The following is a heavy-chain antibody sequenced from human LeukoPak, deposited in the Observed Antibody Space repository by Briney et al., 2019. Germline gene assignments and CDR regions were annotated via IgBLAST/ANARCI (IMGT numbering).Heavy chain of an antibody. D-gene: IGHD6-19*01. V-gene: IGHV4-4*07. CDR2: IYSSGGT. J-gene: IGHJ4*02. Sequence: SETLSLTCTVSGGSISSYYWSWIRQPAGKGLEWIGRIYSSGGTNYNPSLRSRITISVDTSKNQFSLQLTSVTAADTAIYYCARITVAGTFWGQGTLVTVSS. CDR1: GGSISSYY. CDR3: ARITVAGTF.